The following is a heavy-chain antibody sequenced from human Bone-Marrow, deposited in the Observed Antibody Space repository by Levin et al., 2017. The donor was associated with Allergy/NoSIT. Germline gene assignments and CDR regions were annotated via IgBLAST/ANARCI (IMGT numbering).Heavy chain of an antibody. J-gene: IGHJ4*02. D-gene: IGHD2-8*01. CDR1: GFSLNTNGEG. CDR3: EHRSILSRPGPFDN. V-gene: IGHV2-5*02. Sequence: SGPTLVKPTQTLTLTCSFSGFSLNTNGEGVAWIRQPPGKALEWLAVIYWDDDKRHTASLKNRLTITKDTSKNQVVLRMANMDPVDTATYYCEHRSILSRPGPFDNWGQGTLVIVSS. CDR2: IYWDDDK.